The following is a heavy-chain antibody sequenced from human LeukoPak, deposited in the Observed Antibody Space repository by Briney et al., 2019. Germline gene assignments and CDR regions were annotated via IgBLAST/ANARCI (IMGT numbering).Heavy chain of an antibody. Sequence: ASVKVSCKASGFTFTAYYMHWVRQAPGQGLEWMGWINPNSGGTKYVQKFQARVTMTRDTSISTAYMELSRLRSDDTAVYYYARVRAAAGSDAFDIWGQGTMVTVSS. CDR1: GFTFTAYY. D-gene: IGHD6-13*01. CDR2: INPNSGGT. J-gene: IGHJ3*02. V-gene: IGHV1-2*02. CDR3: ARVRAAAGSDAFDI.